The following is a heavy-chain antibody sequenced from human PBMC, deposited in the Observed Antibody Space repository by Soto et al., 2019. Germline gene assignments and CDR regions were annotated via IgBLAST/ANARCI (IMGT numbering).Heavy chain of an antibody. CDR2: IYYSGST. CDR1: GDYITSTFYY. D-gene: IGHD1-26*01. CDR3: ARWNSWFGGSYVDY. V-gene: IGHV4-39*02. Sequence: SSETLSLTCSVSGDYITSTFYYWGWIRQPPGKGLEWIGTIYYSGSTYYNPSLKSRVTVSVDTSKNHFSLSLYSVTAADTALYFCARWNSWFGGSYVDYWGQGALVTVS. J-gene: IGHJ4*02.